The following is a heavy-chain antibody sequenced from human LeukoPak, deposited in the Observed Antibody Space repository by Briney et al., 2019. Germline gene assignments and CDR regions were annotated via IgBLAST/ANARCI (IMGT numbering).Heavy chain of an antibody. J-gene: IGHJ1*01. CDR1: GESVSSNGAA. CDR2: TYYRSKWYN. V-gene: IGHV6-1*01. D-gene: IGHD6-13*01. Sequence: SQTLSLACAISGESVSSNGAAWNWIRQSPSRGLEWLGRTYYRSKWYNEYSVSVKSRITINPDTSKNQFSLQLNSVTPEDSAVYYCARASPRWAAADVYFQHWGQGTLVTVSS. CDR3: ARASPRWAAADVYFQH.